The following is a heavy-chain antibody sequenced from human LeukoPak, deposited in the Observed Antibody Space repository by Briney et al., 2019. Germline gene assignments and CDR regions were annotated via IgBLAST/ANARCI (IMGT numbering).Heavy chain of an antibody. D-gene: IGHD3-22*01. J-gene: IGHJ4*02. CDR1: GGSFSGYY. CDR2: TNHSGST. V-gene: IGHV4-34*01. Sequence: SETLSLTCAVYGGSFSGYYWSWIRQPPGKGLEWIGETNHSGSTNYNPSLKSRVTISVDTSKNQFSLKLSSVTAADTAVYYCARPKRRMKNYDSSGYSYDYWGQGTLVTVSS. CDR3: ARPKRRMKNYDSSGYSYDY.